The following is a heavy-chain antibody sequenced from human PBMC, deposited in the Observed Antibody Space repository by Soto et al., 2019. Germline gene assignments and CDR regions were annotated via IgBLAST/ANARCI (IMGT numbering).Heavy chain of an antibody. CDR2: ISYDGTVK. CDR3: ARKMRPGVGPGPDY. D-gene: IGHD2-8*01. Sequence: QVQLVESGGGVVQPGRSLSLSCAATGFTFGTYDMHWVRQAPGRGLEWVAVISYDGTVKYYADSVRGRLTISRDNPGNTLYLEMSSLRAEDTAVYYCARKMRPGVGPGPDYWGQGTLVTVSS. V-gene: IGHV3-30*03. CDR1: GFTFGTYD. J-gene: IGHJ4*02.